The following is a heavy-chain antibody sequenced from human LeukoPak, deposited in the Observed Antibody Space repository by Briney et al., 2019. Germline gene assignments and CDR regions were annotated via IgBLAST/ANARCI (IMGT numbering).Heavy chain of an antibody. CDR2: IYYSGST. CDR1: GGSISSSSYY. CDR3: ARVYGSGYDFRGAFDI. V-gene: IGHV4-39*01. Sequence: SSETLSLTCTVSGGSISSSSYYWGWIRQPPGKGLEWIGSIYYSGSTYYNPSLKSRVTISVDTSRNQFSLKLSSVTAADTAVYYCARVYGSGYDFRGAFDIWGQGTMVTVSS. J-gene: IGHJ3*02. D-gene: IGHD5-12*01.